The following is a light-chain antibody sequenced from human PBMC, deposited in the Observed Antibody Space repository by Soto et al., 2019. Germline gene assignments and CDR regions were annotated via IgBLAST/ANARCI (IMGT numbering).Light chain of an antibody. CDR2: IIS. CDR3: MQATLAYT. V-gene: IGKV2-24*01. J-gene: IGKJ2*01. CDR1: QSLVHSDGNTY. Sequence: DIVLTQTPLSSPVTLGQPASISCRSSQSLVHSDGNTYLTWLQQRPGQPPRLLIYIISNRFSRVPDRFSSSQAGTYFTLKIRRVEAEDVGVYCCMQATLAYTFGQRTNLEIK.